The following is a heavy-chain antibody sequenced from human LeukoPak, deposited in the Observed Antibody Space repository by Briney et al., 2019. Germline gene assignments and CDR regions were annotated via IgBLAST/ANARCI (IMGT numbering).Heavy chain of an antibody. CDR3: ARGPNSNWSGLDF. CDR1: GFTFSSHW. D-gene: IGHD6-6*01. V-gene: IGHV3-7*01. CDR2: IKEDGTRK. J-gene: IGHJ4*02. Sequence: GGSLRLSCAASGFTFSSHWMTWVRQAPGKGLEWVANIKEDGTRKNYVDSVKGRFTISRDNAKNSLYLQMSGLRAEDTAVYYCARGPNSNWSGLDFWGQGTLLTVSS.